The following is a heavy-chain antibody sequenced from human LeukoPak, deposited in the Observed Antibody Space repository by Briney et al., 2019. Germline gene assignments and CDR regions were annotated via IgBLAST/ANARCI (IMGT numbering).Heavy chain of an antibody. CDR2: IYPGDSDT. CDR1: GYSFTSYW. Sequence: GESLKISCKGSGYSFTSYWIGWVRQMPGKGLEWMGIIYPGDSDTRYSPSFQGQVTISADKSISTAYLQWSGLKASDTAMYYCARQKDNDFWSGYPRPDDAFDIWGQGTMVTVSS. CDR3: ARQKDNDFWSGYPRPDDAFDI. D-gene: IGHD3-3*01. V-gene: IGHV5-51*01. J-gene: IGHJ3*02.